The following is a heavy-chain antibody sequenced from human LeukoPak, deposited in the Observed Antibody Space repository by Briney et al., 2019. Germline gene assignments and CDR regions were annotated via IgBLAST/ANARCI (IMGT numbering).Heavy chain of an antibody. CDR3: ARAFTSPGGFDP. Sequence: PSETLSLTCTVSGGSISSYYWSWIRQPPGKGLEWIGYIYYSGNTNYSPSLKSRVTISVDTSKNQLSVKLSSVTAADTAVYYCARAFTSPGGFDPWGQGTLVTVSS. J-gene: IGHJ5*02. V-gene: IGHV4-59*01. CDR1: GGSISSYY. CDR2: IYYSGNT. D-gene: IGHD3-16*01.